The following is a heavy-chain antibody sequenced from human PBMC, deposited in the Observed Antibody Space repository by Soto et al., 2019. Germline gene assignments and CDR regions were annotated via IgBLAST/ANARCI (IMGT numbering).Heavy chain of an antibody. CDR2: INQDGSEE. CDR3: ARPPNAYGLDV. J-gene: IGHJ6*02. CDR1: GFTFSSYW. V-gene: IGHV3-7*01. Sequence: AGGSLRLSCAASGFTFSSYWMNWVRQAPGKGLEWVANINQDGSEEYYVDSVMGRFTISRDNAKNSLYLQMNSLRAEDTAVYYCARPPNAYGLDVWGQGTTVTVSS.